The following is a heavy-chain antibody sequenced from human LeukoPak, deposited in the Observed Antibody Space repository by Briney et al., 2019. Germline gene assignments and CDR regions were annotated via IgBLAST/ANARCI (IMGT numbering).Heavy chain of an antibody. Sequence: PSETLSLTCTVSGYSISSGYYWGWIRQPPGKGLEWIGSIYHSGSTYYNPSLKSRVTISVDTSKNQFSLKLSSVTAADTAVYYCARSLGRKAWYFDLWGRGTLVTVSS. CDR3: ARSLGRKAWYFDL. J-gene: IGHJ2*01. CDR2: IYHSGST. D-gene: IGHD1-26*01. CDR1: GYSISSGYY. V-gene: IGHV4-38-2*02.